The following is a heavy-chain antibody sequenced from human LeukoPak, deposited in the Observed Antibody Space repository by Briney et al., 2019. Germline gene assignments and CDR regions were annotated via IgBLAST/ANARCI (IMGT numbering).Heavy chain of an antibody. CDR2: ISSSGSTI. V-gene: IGHV3-11*01. D-gene: IGHD6-6*01. CDR1: GFTFSDYY. Sequence: GGSLRLSCAASGFTFSDYYMSWIRQAPGKGLEWVSYISSSGSTIYYADSVKGRFTISRDNAKNSLYLQMNSLRAEDTAVYYCARARRSRVLLLYGMDVWGQGTTVTASS. CDR3: ARARRSRVLLLYGMDV. J-gene: IGHJ6*02.